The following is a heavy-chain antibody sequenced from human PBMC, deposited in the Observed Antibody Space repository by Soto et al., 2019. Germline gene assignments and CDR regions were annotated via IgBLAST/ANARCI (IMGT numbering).Heavy chain of an antibody. Sequence: QVHLVQSGAEVKKPGASVKVSCKGSGYGFTTYGITWVRQAPGQGLEWMAWISAHNGNTNYAQKLQGRVTVTRDTSTSTAYMELRSLSSHDTAVYYCARGRYGEYWGQGALVTVSS. CDR2: ISAHNGNT. CDR3: ARGRYGEY. CDR1: GYGFTTYG. V-gene: IGHV1-18*01. D-gene: IGHD3-10*01. J-gene: IGHJ4*02.